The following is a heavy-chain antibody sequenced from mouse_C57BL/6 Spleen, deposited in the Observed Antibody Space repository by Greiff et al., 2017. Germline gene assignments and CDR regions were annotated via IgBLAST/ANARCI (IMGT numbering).Heavy chain of an antibody. D-gene: IGHD2-3*01. J-gene: IGHJ4*01. CDR1: GFSLTSYG. CDR3: AKKKNDGYYAMDY. V-gene: IGHV2-5*01. Sequence: QVQLKESGPGLVQPSQSLSITCTVSGFSLTSYGVHWVRQSPGKGLEWLGVIWRGGSTDYNAAFMSRLSITKDNSKSQVFFKMNSLQADDTAIYYCAKKKNDGYYAMDYWGQGTSVTVSS. CDR2: IWRGGST.